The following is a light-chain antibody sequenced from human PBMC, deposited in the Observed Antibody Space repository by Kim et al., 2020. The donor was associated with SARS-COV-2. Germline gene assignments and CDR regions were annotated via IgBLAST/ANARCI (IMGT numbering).Light chain of an antibody. J-gene: IGLJ2*01. Sequence: ASVKLTCTLSSGTSSYAIAWHQQQPEKGPRYLMKLNSDGSHSKGDGIPDRFSGSSSGAERYLTISSLQSEDEADYYCQTWGTGPVVFGGGTQLTVL. CDR1: SGTSSYA. V-gene: IGLV4-69*01. CDR3: QTWGTGPVV. CDR2: LNSDGSH.